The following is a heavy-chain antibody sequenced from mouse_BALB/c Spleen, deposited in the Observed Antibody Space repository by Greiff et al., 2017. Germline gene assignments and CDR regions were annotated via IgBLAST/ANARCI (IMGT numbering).Heavy chain of an antibody. CDR2: IWGDGST. V-gene: IGHV2-6-7*01. CDR3: ARDGGLYDGYSYAMDY. J-gene: IGHJ4*01. Sequence: QVQLQQSGPGLVAPSQSLSITCTVSGFSLTGYGVNWVRQPPGKGLEWLGMIWGDGSTDYNSALKSRLSISKDNSKSQVFLKMNSLQTDDTARYYCARDGGLYDGYSYAMDYWGQGTSVTVSS. CDR1: GFSLTGYG. D-gene: IGHD2-3*01.